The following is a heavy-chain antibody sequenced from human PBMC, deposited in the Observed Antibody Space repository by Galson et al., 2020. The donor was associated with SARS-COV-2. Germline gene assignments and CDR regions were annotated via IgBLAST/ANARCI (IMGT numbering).Heavy chain of an antibody. J-gene: IGHJ6*02. V-gene: IGHV3-33*06. CDR3: AKSYGTYHRGGSMDV. CDR2: IWFDGSNK. CDR1: GFTFSSYG. Sequence: GGSLSLSCAASGFTFSSYGIHWVRQAPGKGLEWVAIIWFDGSNKYYADSVKGRFTISRDNSKNSLYLQMNSLRAEDTAVYYCAKSYGTYHRGGSMDVWGQGTTVTVSS. D-gene: IGHD3-16*01.